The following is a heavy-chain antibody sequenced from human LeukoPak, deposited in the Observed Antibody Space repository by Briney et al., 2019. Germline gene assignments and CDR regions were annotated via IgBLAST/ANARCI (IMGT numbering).Heavy chain of an antibody. CDR2: INHNGNVN. D-gene: IGHD6-13*01. CDR3: ARISYSNSWYSGFDY. Sequence: GGSLRLSCAASGFTFSSYWMNWARQAPGKGLEWVASINHNGNVNYYVDSVKGRFTISRDNSKNTLYLQMDSLRAEDTAFYHCARISYSNSWYSGFDYWGQGTLVTVSS. CDR1: GFTFSSYW. V-gene: IGHV3-7*01. J-gene: IGHJ4*02.